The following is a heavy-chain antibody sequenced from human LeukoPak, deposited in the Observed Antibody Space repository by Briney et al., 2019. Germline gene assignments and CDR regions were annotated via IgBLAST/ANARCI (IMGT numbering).Heavy chain of an antibody. V-gene: IGHV3-23*01. D-gene: IGHD6-19*01. Sequence: GGSLRLSCAASGFTFSSYAMSWVRQAPGKGLEWVSAISCSGGSIYYADSVKGRFTISRDNSKNTLYLQMNSLRAEDTAVYYCAKASSGWNEYYYYGMDVWGQGTTVTVSS. J-gene: IGHJ6*02. CDR1: GFTFSSYA. CDR2: ISCSGGSI. CDR3: AKASSGWNEYYYYGMDV.